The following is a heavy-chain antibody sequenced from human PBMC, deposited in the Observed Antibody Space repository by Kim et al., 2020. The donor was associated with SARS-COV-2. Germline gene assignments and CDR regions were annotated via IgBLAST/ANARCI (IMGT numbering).Heavy chain of an antibody. Sequence: SQTLSLTCAVSGDSVSRYTAAWNWIRQSPSRGLEWLGRTYFRSKWSTNYAVSVQSRININADTSTNQFSLQLNSVTPEDTALYYCARQMSGRFDFWGQGTLVTVSS. CDR1: GDSVSRYTAA. D-gene: IGHD7-27*01. CDR3: ARQMSGRFDF. V-gene: IGHV6-1*01. CDR2: TYFRSKWST. J-gene: IGHJ4*02.